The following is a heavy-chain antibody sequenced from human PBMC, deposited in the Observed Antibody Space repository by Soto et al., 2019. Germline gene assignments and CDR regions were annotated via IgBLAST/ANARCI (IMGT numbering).Heavy chain of an antibody. CDR1: GFTFSSYA. J-gene: IGHJ6*02. V-gene: IGHV3-23*01. CDR2: ISGSGGST. D-gene: IGHD5-18*01. CDR3: ARYKSGDYYYGMDV. Sequence: PGGSLRLSCAASGFTFSSYATSWVRQAPGKGLEWVSAISGSGGSTYYADSVKGRFTISRDNSKNTLYLQMNSLRAEDTAVYYCARYKSGDYYYGMDVWGQGTTVTVYS.